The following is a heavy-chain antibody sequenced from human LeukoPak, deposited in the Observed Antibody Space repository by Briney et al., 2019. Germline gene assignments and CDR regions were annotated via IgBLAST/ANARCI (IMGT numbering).Heavy chain of an antibody. CDR2: ISSSSSYI. CDR3: ARCGLPFFYYYMDV. J-gene: IGHJ6*03. D-gene: IGHD2-21*01. CDR1: GFTFSSYS. Sequence: GGSLRLSCAASGFTFSSYSMNWVRQAPGKGLEWVSSISSSSSYIYYADSVKGRFTISRDNAKNSLYLQMNSLRAEDTAVYYCARCGLPFFYYYMDVWGKGTTVTVSS. V-gene: IGHV3-21*01.